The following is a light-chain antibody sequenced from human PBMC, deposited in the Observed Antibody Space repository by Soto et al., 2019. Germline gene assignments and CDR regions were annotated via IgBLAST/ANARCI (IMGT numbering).Light chain of an antibody. CDR1: SSDGGYYDY. CDR3: SSYALTNNSV. J-gene: IGLJ1*01. V-gene: IGLV2-8*01. CDR2: EVT. Sequence: QSVVTQPPSASGVPGQSVTISCTGTSSDGGYYDYVSWYQQHPGKAPKLVIYEVTKRPSGVPDRVSASKSGNTASLTVSGLRAEDESDYSCSSYALTNNSVFGCAPKATVL.